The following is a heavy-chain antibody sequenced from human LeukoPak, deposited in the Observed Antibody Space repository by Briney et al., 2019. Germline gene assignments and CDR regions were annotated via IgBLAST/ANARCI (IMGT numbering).Heavy chain of an antibody. CDR1: GGSLSSGDYY. J-gene: IGHJ6*02. CDR2: IYYSGST. V-gene: IGHV4-30-4*01. Sequence: SETLSLTCTVSGGSLSSGDYYWSWIRQPPGTGLEWIGYIYYSGSTYYNPSLKSRVTISVDTSKNQFSLKLSSVTAADTAVYYCARDRYGAPGYYYGMDVWGQGTTVTVSS. D-gene: IGHD4-17*01. CDR3: ARDRYGAPGYYYGMDV.